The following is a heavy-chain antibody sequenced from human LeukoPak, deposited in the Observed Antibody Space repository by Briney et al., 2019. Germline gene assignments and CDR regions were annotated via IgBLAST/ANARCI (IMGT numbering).Heavy chain of an antibody. CDR2: IYYYSCST. CDR1: GGSISSSTYF. D-gene: IGHD3-10*01. J-gene: IGHJ5*02. CDR3: ARGRGEGRGISMVRGVRAPSYNWFDP. V-gene: IGHV4-39*07. Sequence: SETLSLTCTVSGGSISSSTYFWGWIRQPPGKGLEWIGSIYYYSCSTYYHPSLKSRVTISVDTSKNQFSLRLSSVTAADTAVYYCARGRGEGRGISMVRGVRAPSYNWFDPWGHGTLVTVSS.